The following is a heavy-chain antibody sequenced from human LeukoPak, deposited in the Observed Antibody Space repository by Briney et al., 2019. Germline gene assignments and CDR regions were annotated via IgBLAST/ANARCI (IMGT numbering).Heavy chain of an antibody. CDR1: GFSLSTSGMR. V-gene: IGHV2-70*04. CDR2: IDWDDDK. CDR3: ARHGSGSYHYFDY. D-gene: IGHD3-10*01. Sequence: SGPALVKPTQTLTLTCTFSGFSLSTSGMRASWIRQPPGKALEWLARIDWDDDKFYSTSLKARLTISKDTSKNQVVLTMANMDPVDTATYYCARHGSGSYHYFDYWGQGTLVTVSS. J-gene: IGHJ4*02.